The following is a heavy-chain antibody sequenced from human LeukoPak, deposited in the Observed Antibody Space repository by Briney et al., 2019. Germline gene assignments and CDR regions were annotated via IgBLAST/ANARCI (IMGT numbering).Heavy chain of an antibody. CDR2: VFHRGTP. CDR3: ARVGGD. V-gene: IGHV4-4*02. CDR1: GDSISNYW. Sequence: SETLSLTCAVSGDSISNYWWSWVRQSPGKELEWIGQVFHRGTPNYNPSLKSRVTMSIDKSSNQLSLKLDAVTAADTAVYYCARVGGDWGQGTLVTVSS. J-gene: IGHJ4*02. D-gene: IGHD2-21*01.